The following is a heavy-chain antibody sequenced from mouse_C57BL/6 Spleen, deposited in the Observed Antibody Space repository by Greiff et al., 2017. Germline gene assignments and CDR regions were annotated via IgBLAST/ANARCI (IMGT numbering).Heavy chain of an antibody. CDR1: GFTFSDYG. D-gene: IGHD2-5*01. V-gene: IGHV5-17*01. CDR2: ISSGSSTI. J-gene: IGHJ4*01. Sequence: EVKLVESGGGLVKPGGSLKLSCAASGFTFSDYGMHWVRQAPEKGLEWVAYISSGSSTIYYVDTVKGRFTISRDNAKNTLFLQMTSLRSEDTAMYYCARGNESNYGYAMDYWGQGTSVTVSS. CDR3: ARGNESNYGYAMDY.